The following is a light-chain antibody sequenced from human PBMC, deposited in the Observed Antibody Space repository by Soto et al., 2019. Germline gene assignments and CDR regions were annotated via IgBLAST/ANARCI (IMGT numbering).Light chain of an antibody. J-gene: IGKJ5*01. Sequence: IHLTQSPCFLYASVGDRVTITCRASQGISTYLAWYQQRPGKAPKLLIYDASTLQSGVPSRFSSSGSGTDFTLTISSLQPEDFATYYCQQSYSTPWTFGQGTRLEIK. CDR3: QQSYSTPWT. CDR2: DAS. CDR1: QGISTY. V-gene: IGKV1-39*01.